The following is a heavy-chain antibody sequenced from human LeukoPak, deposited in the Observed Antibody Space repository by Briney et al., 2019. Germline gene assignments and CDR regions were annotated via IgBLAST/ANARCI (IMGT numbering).Heavy chain of an antibody. V-gene: IGHV3-30*18. CDR1: GLTFSSHG. J-gene: IGHJ4*02. Sequence: GRSLRLSCAASGLTFSSHGMLWVRQAPGKGLEWVAVISYDGSNKYYADSVKGRFTISRDNSKNTLYLQMNSLGAEDTAVYYCAKVRAVAATYNYWGQGTLVTVSS. CDR3: AKVRAVAATYNY. CDR2: ISYDGSNK. D-gene: IGHD6-19*01.